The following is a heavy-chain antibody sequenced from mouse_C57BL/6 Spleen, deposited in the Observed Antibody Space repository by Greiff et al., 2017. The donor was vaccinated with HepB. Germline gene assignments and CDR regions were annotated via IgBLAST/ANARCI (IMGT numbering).Heavy chain of an antibody. CDR2: IRNKANGYTT. Sequence: EVKLVESGGGLVQPGGSLSLSCAASGFTFTDYYMSWVRQPPGKALEWLGFIRNKANGYTTEYSASVKGRFTISRDNSQSILYLQMNALRAEDSATYYCARYTAGNGVFAYWGQGTLVTVSA. J-gene: IGHJ3*01. CDR1: GFTFTDYY. V-gene: IGHV7-3*01. CDR3: ARYTAGNGVFAY. D-gene: IGHD4-1*01.